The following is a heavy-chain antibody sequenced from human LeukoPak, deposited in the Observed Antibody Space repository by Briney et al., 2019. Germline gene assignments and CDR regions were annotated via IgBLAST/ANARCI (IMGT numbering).Heavy chain of an antibody. V-gene: IGHV3-23*01. Sequence: GGSLRLSCAASGFTFSSYAMGWVRQAPGKGLEWVSAISGSGGSTYYADSVKGRFTISRDNSKNTLYLQMNSLRAEDTAVYYCAKNYYYYYYMDVWGKGTTVTVSS. J-gene: IGHJ6*03. CDR2: ISGSGGST. CDR1: GFTFSSYA. CDR3: AKNYYYYYYMDV.